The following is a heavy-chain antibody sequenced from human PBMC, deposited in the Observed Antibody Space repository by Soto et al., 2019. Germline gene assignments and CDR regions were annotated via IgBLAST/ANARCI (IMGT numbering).Heavy chain of an antibody. V-gene: IGHV3-33*01. J-gene: IGHJ4*02. CDR3: ARGYSSGSMTLDY. CDR1: GFTFSSYG. CDR2: IWYDGSNK. Sequence: PGGSLRLSCAASGFTFSSYGMHWVRQAPGKGLEWVAVIWYDGSNKYYADSVKGRFTISRDNSKSTLYLQMNSLRAEDTAVYYCARGYSSGSMTLDYWGQGTLVTVSS. D-gene: IGHD3-22*01.